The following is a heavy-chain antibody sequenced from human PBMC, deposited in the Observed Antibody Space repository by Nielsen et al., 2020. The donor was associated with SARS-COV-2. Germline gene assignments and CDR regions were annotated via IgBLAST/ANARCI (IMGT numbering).Heavy chain of an antibody. J-gene: IGHJ4*02. Sequence: GESLKISCAASGFIFSDYAMAWVRQAPGKGLEWVSVIKTSGGTTYYADSVKGRFTVSRDNAKDSLYLQMKSLRAEDTAVYYCLGGASYWGQGTLVTVSS. CDR2: IKTSGGTT. CDR3: LGGASY. D-gene: IGHD3-10*01. V-gene: IGHV3-23*01. CDR1: GFIFSDYA.